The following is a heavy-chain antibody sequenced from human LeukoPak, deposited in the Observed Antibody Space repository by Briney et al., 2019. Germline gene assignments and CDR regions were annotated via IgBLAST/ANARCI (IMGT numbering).Heavy chain of an antibody. J-gene: IGHJ6*02. D-gene: IGHD2-15*01. V-gene: IGHV5-51*01. CDR1: GYSFTSCW. Sequence: GESLKISCKGSGYSFTSCWIGWVRQMPGKGLEWMGIIYPGDSDTRYSPSFQGQVTISADKSISTAYLQWSSLKASDTAMYYCAAAVGSPYYYYGMDVWGQGTTVTVSS. CDR2: IYPGDSDT. CDR3: AAAVGSPYYYYGMDV.